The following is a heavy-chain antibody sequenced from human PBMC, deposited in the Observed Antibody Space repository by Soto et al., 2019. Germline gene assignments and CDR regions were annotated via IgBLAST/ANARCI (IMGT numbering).Heavy chain of an antibody. D-gene: IGHD3-10*01. Sequence: PSETLSLTCTVSGGSISSYYWSWIRQPPGKGLEWIGYIYYSGSTNYNPSLKSRVTISVDTSKNQFSLKLSSVTAADTAVYYCARVADGSGSFNYYYYMDVWGKGTTVTVSS. CDR1: GGSISSYY. CDR3: ARVADGSGSFNYYYYMDV. V-gene: IGHV4-59*01. J-gene: IGHJ6*03. CDR2: IYYSGST.